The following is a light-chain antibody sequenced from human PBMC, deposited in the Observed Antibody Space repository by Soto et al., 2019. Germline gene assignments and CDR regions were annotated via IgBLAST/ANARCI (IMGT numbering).Light chain of an antibody. J-gene: IGKJ1*01. CDR3: QQHYNTPRT. Sequence: DIPMTRSPSSLSASVGDRVTITCRTSQPISDYLNWYQQKPGKAPTLLIYTTSNLQSGVPSRFSGSGSATHFTLTISSLQPEDFATYYCQQHYNTPRTFGQGTKVEI. CDR2: TTS. V-gene: IGKV1-39*01. CDR1: QPISDY.